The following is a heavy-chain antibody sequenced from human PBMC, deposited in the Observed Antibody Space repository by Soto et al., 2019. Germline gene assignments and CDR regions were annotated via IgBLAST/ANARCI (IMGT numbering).Heavy chain of an antibody. CDR1: GGSFSTYY. J-gene: IGHJ5*02. V-gene: IGHV4-34*01. Sequence: CAVYGGSFSTYYWNWIRQPPGTGLELIGEINHSESTNYNPSLKSRFTISLDTSKNQFSLKLSSVTAADTAVYYCARAASRRSNWFDPWGQGTLVTVSS. CDR3: ARAASRRSNWFDP. CDR2: INHSEST.